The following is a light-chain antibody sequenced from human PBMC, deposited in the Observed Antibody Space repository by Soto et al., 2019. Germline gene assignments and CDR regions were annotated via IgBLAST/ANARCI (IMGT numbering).Light chain of an antibody. V-gene: IGLV2-23*03. CDR1: SSDVGSYNL. CDR2: EGS. Sequence: QSALTQPASVSGSPGQSITISCTGTSSDVGSYNLVSWYQQHPGKAPKLMIYEGSKRPSGVSNCFSGSKSGNTASLTISGLQAEDEADYYCCSYAGSSTFSYVFGTGTKVTV. J-gene: IGLJ1*01. CDR3: CSYAGSSTFSYV.